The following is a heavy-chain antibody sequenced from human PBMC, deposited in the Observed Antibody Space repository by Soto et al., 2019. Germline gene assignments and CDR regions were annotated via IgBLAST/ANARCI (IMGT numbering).Heavy chain of an antibody. J-gene: IGHJ4*02. Sequence: QLQLQESGPGLVKPSETLFLTCTVSGVSITNTSYYWGWIRQPPGKGLEWIGTIYFSGSTFYNPSLKSRLTISVDTSKNQFSLRLSSVTAADTAVYYCARHGSYWGQGTLVAVSS. CDR2: IYFSGST. CDR3: ARHGSY. V-gene: IGHV4-39*01. CDR1: GVSITNTSYY.